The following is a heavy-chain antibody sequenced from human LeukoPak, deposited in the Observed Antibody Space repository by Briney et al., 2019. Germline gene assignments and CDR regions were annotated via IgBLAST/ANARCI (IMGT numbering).Heavy chain of an antibody. CDR2: IKNKANSYTT. CDR3: TREGRYCSSTSCYVCLDF. CDR1: GFTVSTVY. D-gene: IGHD2-2*01. J-gene: IGHJ4*02. V-gene: IGHV3-72*01. Sequence: GGSLRLSCAASGFTVSTVYMTWVRQAPGKGLEWVGRIKNKANSYTTEYAASVKGRFTVSREDSKNALYLQMNSLKTEDTAVYYCTREGRYCSSTSCYVCLDFWGQGTLVTVSS.